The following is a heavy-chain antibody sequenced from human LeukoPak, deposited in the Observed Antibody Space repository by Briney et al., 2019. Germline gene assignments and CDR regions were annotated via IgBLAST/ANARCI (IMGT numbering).Heavy chain of an antibody. CDR3: ARPSSGWYDNAFDI. CDR2: IYPGGSDT. CDR1: GYSVTSYW. V-gene: IGHV5-51*01. J-gene: IGHJ3*02. Sequence: GESLRISCKGSGYSVTSYWIAWVRQMPGKGLEWMGIIYPGGSDTRYSPSFQGQVTISADKSISTAYLQWSSLKASDTAMYYCARPSSGWYDNAFDIWGQGTMVTVSS. D-gene: IGHD6-19*01.